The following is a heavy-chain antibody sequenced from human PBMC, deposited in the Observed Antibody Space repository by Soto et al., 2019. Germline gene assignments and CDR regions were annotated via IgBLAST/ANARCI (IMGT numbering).Heavy chain of an antibody. D-gene: IGHD1-26*01. CDR2: IYHSGST. CDR3: ARANGSYDPYGVDV. CDR1: GGSISSGGYS. Sequence: KPSETLSLTCAVSGGSISSGGYSWSWIRQPPGKGLEWIGYIYHSGSTYYNPSLKSRVTISVDRSKNQFSLKLSSVTAADTAVYYCARANGSYDPYGVDVWGQGTTVTVSS. V-gene: IGHV4-30-2*01. J-gene: IGHJ6*02.